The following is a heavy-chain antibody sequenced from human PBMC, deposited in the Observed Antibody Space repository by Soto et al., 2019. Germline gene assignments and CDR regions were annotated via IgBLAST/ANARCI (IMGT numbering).Heavy chain of an antibody. CDR2: MNPNNGDT. CDR1: GYTFSDFY. V-gene: IGHV1-2*04. Sequence: QVQLVQSGAEVKKPGASVKVSCKASGYTFSDFYVHWVRQAPGHGLEWMGWMNPNNGDTYYAEKFDAWVSMTRDTSISTAYMELRELKSDDAAVYFWARALGAGNFFYFNSWGQGTLVSVSS. J-gene: IGHJ4*02. CDR3: ARALGAGNFFYFNS. D-gene: IGHD3-10*01.